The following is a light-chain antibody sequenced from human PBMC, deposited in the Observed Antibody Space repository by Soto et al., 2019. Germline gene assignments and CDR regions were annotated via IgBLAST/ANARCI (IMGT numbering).Light chain of an antibody. Sequence: DIVMTQTPLSSPVTLGQPVSISCKSSQSLVRSDGNAYLNWLHQRPGQPPRLLIYKVSHRFSGVPDRFSGSGAGTDFTLHISRVEAEDVGIYFCMQVVQLRTFGQGTRLEIK. J-gene: IGKJ5*01. CDR1: QSLVRSDGNAY. CDR2: KVS. V-gene: IGKV2-24*01. CDR3: MQVVQLRT.